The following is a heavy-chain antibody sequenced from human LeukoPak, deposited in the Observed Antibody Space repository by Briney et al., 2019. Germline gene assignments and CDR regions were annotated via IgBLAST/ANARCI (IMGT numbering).Heavy chain of an antibody. CDR3: ASRPFETTVVPWDFY. CDR1: GYNFNTYW. V-gene: IGHV5-51*01. Sequence: GESLKISCKGSGYNFNTYWVAWVRQLPGKGPEWMGIIRPMNSDVRYSPSFQGQVAISADRSINTAYLQWSSLTASDTAMYYCASRPFETTVVPWDFYWGQGTLVTVSS. J-gene: IGHJ4*02. CDR2: IRPMNSDV. D-gene: IGHD4-17*01.